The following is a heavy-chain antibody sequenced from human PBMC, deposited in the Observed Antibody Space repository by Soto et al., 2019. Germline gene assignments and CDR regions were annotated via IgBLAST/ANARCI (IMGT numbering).Heavy chain of an antibody. Sequence: EVQLLESGGGLVQPGGSLRLSCAASGFTFSSYAMSWVRQAPGKGLEWVSAISGSGGSTYYADSVKGRFTISRDNSKNTLYLQMNSLRAEDTAVYYSVASHNNYYYYMDVWGKGTTVTVSS. CDR2: ISGSGGST. J-gene: IGHJ6*03. CDR3: VASHNNYYYYMDV. V-gene: IGHV3-23*01. D-gene: IGHD1-1*01. CDR1: GFTFSSYA.